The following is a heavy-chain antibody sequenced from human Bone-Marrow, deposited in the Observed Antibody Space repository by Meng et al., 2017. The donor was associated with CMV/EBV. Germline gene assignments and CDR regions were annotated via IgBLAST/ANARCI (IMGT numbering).Heavy chain of an antibody. V-gene: IGHV3-21*01. CDR3: ARGLRTGLNWFDP. CDR1: GFTFSSYS. D-gene: IGHD3/OR15-3a*01. J-gene: IGHJ5*02. Sequence: GESLKISCAASGFTFSSYSMNWVRQAPGKGVEWVSSISSSSSYIYYADSVKGRFTISRDNAKNSQYLQMNSLRAEDTAVYYCARGLRTGLNWFDPWGQGTLVTVSS. CDR2: ISSSSSYI.